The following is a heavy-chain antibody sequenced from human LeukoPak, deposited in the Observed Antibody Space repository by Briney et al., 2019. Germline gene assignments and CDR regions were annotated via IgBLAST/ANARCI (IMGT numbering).Heavy chain of an antibody. V-gene: IGHV3-74*01. CDR2: IDSDGSDT. Sequence: GGSLRLSCAASGFTFSSYWIHWVRQAPGQGLEWVSRIDSDGSDTIYADSVKGRFTTSRDNAKDTLYLQMNSLRAEDTAVYYCARADIVATITGDYFDYWGQGTLVTVSS. J-gene: IGHJ4*02. CDR3: ARADIVATITGDYFDY. D-gene: IGHD5-12*01. CDR1: GFTFSSYW.